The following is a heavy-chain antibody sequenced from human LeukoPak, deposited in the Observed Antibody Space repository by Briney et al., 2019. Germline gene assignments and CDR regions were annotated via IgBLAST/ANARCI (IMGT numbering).Heavy chain of an antibody. D-gene: IGHD1-26*01. Sequence: GVSLRLSCAASGFTFSSYSMNGVRQAPGRGLEWVSYISSSSSSIYSADSVKGRFTISRDNAKNSLYLQMNSLRAEDTAVYYCARDRDGWDWGQGTLVTVSS. CDR3: ARDRDGWD. CDR1: GFTFSSYS. V-gene: IGHV3-48*04. J-gene: IGHJ4*02. CDR2: ISSSSSSI.